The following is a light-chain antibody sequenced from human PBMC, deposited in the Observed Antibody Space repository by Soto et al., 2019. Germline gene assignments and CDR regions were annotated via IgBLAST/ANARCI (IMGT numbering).Light chain of an antibody. CDR2: DAS. CDR3: QQRSNWPGT. J-gene: IGKJ3*01. CDR1: QSVSSY. V-gene: IGKV3-11*01. Sequence: EIVLTQSPATLSLSPGERATLSCRASQSVSSYLAWYRQKPGQAPRLLIYDASNRATGIPARFSGSGSGTDFTLTSSSLEPEDFAVYYCQQRSNWPGTFGPGTKVDIK.